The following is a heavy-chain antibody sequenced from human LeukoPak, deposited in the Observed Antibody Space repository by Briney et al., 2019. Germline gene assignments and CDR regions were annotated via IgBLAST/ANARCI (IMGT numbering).Heavy chain of an antibody. V-gene: IGHV3-66*01. J-gene: IGHJ4*02. D-gene: IGHD1-14*01. Sequence: GGSLRLSCAASGFIVSSNHMSWVRQVLGKGLEWVSIIYSDDTTYYADSVKGRFTVSRDKSKNTLYLQMNSLRAEDTAVYYCARETPGSRVFDYWGQGTLVTVSS. CDR1: GFIVSSNH. CDR3: ARETPGSRVFDY. CDR2: IYSDDTT.